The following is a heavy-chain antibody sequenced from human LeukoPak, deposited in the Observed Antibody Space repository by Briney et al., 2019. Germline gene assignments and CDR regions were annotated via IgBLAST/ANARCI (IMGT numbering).Heavy chain of an antibody. J-gene: IGHJ4*02. V-gene: IGHV1-2*02. CDR2: INPNSGGT. Sequence: GASVKVSCKASGYTFTGYYMHWVRQAPGQGLEWMGWINPNSGGTNYAQKFQGRVTMTRDTSISTAYMELSRLRSDDTAVYYCASADTAMVWGDDYWGQGTLVTVSS. CDR1: GYTFTGYY. CDR3: ASADTAMVWGDDY. D-gene: IGHD5-18*01.